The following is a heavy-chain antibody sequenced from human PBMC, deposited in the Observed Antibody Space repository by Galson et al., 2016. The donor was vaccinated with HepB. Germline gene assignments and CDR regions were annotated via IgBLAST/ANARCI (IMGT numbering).Heavy chain of an antibody. Sequence: CAISGDSVSSNSVAWNWIRQSPSRGLEWLGRTYKKYATSVKSRITINSDTSKNQFSLHLNSVTPDDTAVYYCARGIWNSFDVWGQGTVVTVSS. J-gene: IGHJ3*01. CDR1: GDSVSSNSVA. D-gene: IGHD2-15*01. CDR2: TYK. CDR3: ARGIWNSFDV. V-gene: IGHV6-1*01.